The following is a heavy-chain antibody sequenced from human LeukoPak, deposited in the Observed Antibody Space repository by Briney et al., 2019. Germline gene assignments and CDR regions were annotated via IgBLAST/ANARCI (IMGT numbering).Heavy chain of an antibody. CDR3: ARDGSMGGSGSYFNYYYYYYMDV. CDR2: ISYDGSNK. Sequence: GGSLRLSCAASGFTLSSYAMHWVRQAPGKGLEWVAVISYDGSNKYYADSVKGRFTISRDNSKNTLYLQMNSLRAEDTAVYYCARDGSMGGSGSYFNYYYYYYMDVWGKGTTVTVCS. CDR1: GFTLSSYA. V-gene: IGHV3-30*01. D-gene: IGHD3-10*01. J-gene: IGHJ6*03.